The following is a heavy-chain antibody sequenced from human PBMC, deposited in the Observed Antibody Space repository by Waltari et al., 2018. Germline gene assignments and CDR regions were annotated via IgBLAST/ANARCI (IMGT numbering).Heavy chain of an antibody. V-gene: IGHV1-46*04. CDR2: VNPNGGST. CDR1: GYTFTAFY. J-gene: IGHJ4*02. CDR3: ARAGSTLIWGVAE. Sequence: QVQLVQSGAEVKKPGASVKVSCKASGYTFTAFYIPWVRQAPGQGLEWMGTVNPNGGSTTYAQKLHDRVTMTRDTSTSTVYMELSSLRSEDTAVYYCARAGSTLIWGVAEWGQGTLVTVSS. D-gene: IGHD2-2*01.